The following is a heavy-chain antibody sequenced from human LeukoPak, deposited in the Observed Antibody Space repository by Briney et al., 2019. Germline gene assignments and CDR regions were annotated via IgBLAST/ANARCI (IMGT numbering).Heavy chain of an antibody. Sequence: GGSLRLSCAASGFTFSSYSMNWVRQAPGKGLEWVSSISSSSSYIYYADSVKGRFTISRDNAEKSLYLQMDSLRAEDTAVYYCAGGYSGYDLEAFDIWGQGTMVTVSS. CDR2: ISSSSSYI. D-gene: IGHD5-12*01. CDR1: GFTFSSYS. J-gene: IGHJ3*02. CDR3: AGGYSGYDLEAFDI. V-gene: IGHV3-21*01.